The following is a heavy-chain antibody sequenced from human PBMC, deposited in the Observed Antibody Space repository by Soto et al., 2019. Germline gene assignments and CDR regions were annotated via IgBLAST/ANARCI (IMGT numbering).Heavy chain of an antibody. V-gene: IGHV3-30*04. CDR3: ARGPVTFYFDY. D-gene: IGHD4-17*01. J-gene: IGHJ4*02. CDR2: IWYDGSNK. Sequence: GGSLRLSCATSGFTFSSYAIHWVRQAPGNGLEWVAVIWYDGSNKYYADSVKGRFTISRDNSKNTLYLQMDSLRAEDTAVYFCARGPVTFYFDYWGQGTVVTYSS. CDR1: GFTFSSYA.